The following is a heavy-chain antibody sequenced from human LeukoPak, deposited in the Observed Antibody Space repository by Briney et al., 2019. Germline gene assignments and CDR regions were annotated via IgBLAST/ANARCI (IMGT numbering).Heavy chain of an antibody. Sequence: GGSLRLSCAASGFTVSLNYMNWVRQAPGKGLEWVSLIYSGGSTYYSDSVKGRFTISRDNSKNTLYLQMNSLRAEDTAVYYCARDASVAMPTYYCGMDVWGQGTTVTVSS. CDR3: ARDASVAMPTYYCGMDV. CDR1: GFTVSLNY. CDR2: IYSGGST. D-gene: IGHD2-2*01. J-gene: IGHJ6*02. V-gene: IGHV3-53*01.